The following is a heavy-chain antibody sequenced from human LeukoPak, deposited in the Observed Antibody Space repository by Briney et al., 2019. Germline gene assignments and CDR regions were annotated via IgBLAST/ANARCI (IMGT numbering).Heavy chain of an antibody. CDR1: GFTFSSYS. V-gene: IGHV3-21*01. D-gene: IGHD3-22*01. CDR2: ISSSSSYI. Sequence: GGSLRLSCAASGFTFSSYSMNWVRQAPGKGLEWVSSISSSSSYIHYADSVKGRFTISRDNAKNSLYLQMNSLRAEDTAVYYCARDLYYDSSGYYSYGAFDIWGQGTMVTVSS. CDR3: ARDLYYDSSGYYSYGAFDI. J-gene: IGHJ3*02.